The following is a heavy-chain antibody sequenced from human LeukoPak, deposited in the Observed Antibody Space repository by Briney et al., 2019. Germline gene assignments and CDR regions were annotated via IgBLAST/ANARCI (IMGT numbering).Heavy chain of an antibody. CDR1: GGSISSYY. V-gene: IGHV4-59*08. Sequence: SETLSLTCTVSGGSISSYYWSWIRQPPGKGLEWIGYICYSGSTNYNPSLKSRVTISVDTSKNQFSLKLSSVTAADTAVYYCARSYCSGGSCYFGWFDPWGQGTLVTVSS. D-gene: IGHD2-15*01. CDR3: ARSYCSGGSCYFGWFDP. J-gene: IGHJ5*02. CDR2: ICYSGST.